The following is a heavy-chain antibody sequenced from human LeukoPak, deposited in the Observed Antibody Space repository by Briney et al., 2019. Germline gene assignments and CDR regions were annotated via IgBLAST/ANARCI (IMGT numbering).Heavy chain of an antibody. D-gene: IGHD3-10*01. J-gene: IGHJ4*02. CDR3: ARDPSRTMVRGVIISDY. V-gene: IGHV1-69*04. Sequence: GSSVKVSCKASGGTFSSYAISWVRQAPGQGLEWMGRIIPILGIANYAQKFQGRVTITADKSTSTAYMELSSLRSEDTAVYYCARDPSRTMVRGVIISDYWGQGTLVTVSS. CDR2: IIPILGIA. CDR1: GGTFSSYA.